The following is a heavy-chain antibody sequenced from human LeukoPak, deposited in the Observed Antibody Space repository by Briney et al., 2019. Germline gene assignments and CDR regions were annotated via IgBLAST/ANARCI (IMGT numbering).Heavy chain of an antibody. D-gene: IGHD1-26*01. J-gene: IGHJ4*02. Sequence: SVKVSCKASGGTFISYAISWVRRAPGQGLEWMGGIIPIFGTANYAQKFQGRVTITADESTSTAYMELSSLRSDDTAVYYCARVPSGSYLFDYWGQGTLVTVSS. V-gene: IGHV1-69*13. CDR1: GGTFISYA. CDR3: ARVPSGSYLFDY. CDR2: IIPIFGTA.